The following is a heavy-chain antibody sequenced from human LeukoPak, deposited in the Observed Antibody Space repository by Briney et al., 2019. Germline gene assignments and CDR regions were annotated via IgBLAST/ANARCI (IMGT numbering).Heavy chain of an antibody. CDR1: GYTFTSYY. Sequence: ASVEVSCKASGYTFTSYYMHWVRQAPGQGLEWMGIINPSGGSTSYAQKFQGRVTMTRDTSTSTVYMELSSLRSEDTAVYYCASATAMAPSTMDYWGQGTLVTVSS. D-gene: IGHD5-18*01. J-gene: IGHJ4*02. V-gene: IGHV1-46*03. CDR3: ASATAMAPSTMDY. CDR2: INPSGGST.